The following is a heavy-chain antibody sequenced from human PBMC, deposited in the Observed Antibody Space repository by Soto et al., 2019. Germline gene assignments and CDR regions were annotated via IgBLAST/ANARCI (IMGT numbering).Heavy chain of an antibody. CDR1: GGSFNDCY. CDR3: AREEVAGTNWFDP. CDR2: INYSGYT. J-gene: IGHJ5*02. V-gene: IGHV4-34*01. D-gene: IGHD2-15*01. Sequence: PSETLSLTCAVSGGSFNDCYWSWIRQTPGKGLEWIGRINYSGYTNFNASLKSRVTMSVDTSKNQFSLKLNSVTAADTAVYYCAREEVAGTNWFDP.